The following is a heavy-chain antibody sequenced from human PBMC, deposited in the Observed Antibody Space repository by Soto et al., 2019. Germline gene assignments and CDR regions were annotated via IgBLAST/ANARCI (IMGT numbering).Heavy chain of an antibody. CDR1: GYTFTSYG. CDR2: ISAYNGNT. CDR3: ARDLGGSYYAPVDY. Sequence: QVQLVQSGAEVKKPGASVKVSCKASGYTFTSYGISWVRQAPGQGLEWMGWISAYNGNTKYAQKLQGRVTMTTDTXXSTADVELRSLRSDDTAVYYCARDLGGSYYAPVDYWGQGTLVTVSS. V-gene: IGHV1-18*01. D-gene: IGHD1-26*01. J-gene: IGHJ4*02.